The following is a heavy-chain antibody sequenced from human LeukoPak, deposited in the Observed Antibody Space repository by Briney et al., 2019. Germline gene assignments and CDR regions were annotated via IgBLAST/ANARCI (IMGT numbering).Heavy chain of an antibody. CDR1: GYFISSGYY. CDR2: IYHSGST. CDR3: AREDYDILTGYYS. J-gene: IGHJ5*02. D-gene: IGHD3-9*01. V-gene: IGHV4-38-2*02. Sequence: SETLSLTCTVSGYFISSGYYWGWIRQPPGKGLEWIGSIYHSGSTYYNPSLKSRVTISVDTSKNQFSLKLSSVTAADTAVYYCAREDYDILTGYYSWGQGTLVTVSS.